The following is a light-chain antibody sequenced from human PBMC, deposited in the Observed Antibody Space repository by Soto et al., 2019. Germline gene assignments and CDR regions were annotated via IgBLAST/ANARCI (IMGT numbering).Light chain of an antibody. V-gene: IGKV3-20*01. Sequence: EVVLTQSPGTLSLSVGERATLSCRASQSVASNHLAWYQQKPGQAPRLLIYGASTRAAGIPDRFSGSGSGTDFTLTISRLEPEDFAVYYCQQYGSSPGVTFGQGTKLEIK. CDR1: QSVASNH. J-gene: IGKJ2*01. CDR2: GAS. CDR3: QQYGSSPGVT.